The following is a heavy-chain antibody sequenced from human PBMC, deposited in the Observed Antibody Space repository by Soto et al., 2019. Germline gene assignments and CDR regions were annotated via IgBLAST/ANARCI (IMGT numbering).Heavy chain of an antibody. Sequence: SETLSLTCTVSGGSVSSASFHWSWIRQPPGKGLEWIGFISNSGSTNYNPSLKSRVTISLDTSKNQFSLKLSSVSAADTAVYYCARGVVGASTGFQHWGQGTLVTVSS. CDR1: GGSVSSASFH. J-gene: IGHJ1*01. CDR3: ARGVVGASTGFQH. V-gene: IGHV4-61*01. D-gene: IGHD1-26*01. CDR2: ISNSGST.